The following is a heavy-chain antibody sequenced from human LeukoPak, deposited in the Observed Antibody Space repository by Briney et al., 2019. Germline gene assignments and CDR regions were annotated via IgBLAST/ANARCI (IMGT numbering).Heavy chain of an antibody. Sequence: PSETLSLTCTVSGGSISSYYWSWIRQPPGKGLEWIGYIYYSGSTSYNPSLRSRVTMSVDTSKNQFSLRLSSVTAADTAVYYCARHSGYCRGGSCSPFDYWGQGTLVTASS. V-gene: IGHV4-59*08. D-gene: IGHD2-15*01. CDR2: IYYSGST. CDR3: ARHSGYCRGGSCSPFDY. J-gene: IGHJ4*02. CDR1: GGSISSYY.